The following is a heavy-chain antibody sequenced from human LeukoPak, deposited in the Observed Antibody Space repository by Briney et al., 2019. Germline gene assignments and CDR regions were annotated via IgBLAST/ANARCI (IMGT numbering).Heavy chain of an antibody. D-gene: IGHD4-17*01. CDR3: ARARATTKLYYFDY. CDR2: IYYSGST. Sequence: SETLSLTCTVSGCSISSYYWSWIRQPPGKGLEWIGYIYYSGSTNYNPSLKSRVTISVDTSKNQFSLKLSSVTAADTAVYYCARARATTKLYYFDYWGQGTLVTVSS. CDR1: GCSISSYY. V-gene: IGHV4-59*01. J-gene: IGHJ4*02.